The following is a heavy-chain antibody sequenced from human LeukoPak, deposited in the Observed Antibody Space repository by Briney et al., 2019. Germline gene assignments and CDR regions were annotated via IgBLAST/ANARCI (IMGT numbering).Heavy chain of an antibody. CDR1: GGSISGYY. D-gene: IGHD6-19*01. CDR3: ARRRYTSGQVDS. V-gene: IGHV4-59*08. CDR2: MYYSGST. Sequence: SETLSLTCTVSGGSISGYYWSWIRQPPGKGLEWIGYMYYSGSTNYNPSLKSRVTISVDTSKNQFSLKLSSVTAADTAVCYCARRRYTSGQVDSWGQGTLVTVSS. J-gene: IGHJ4*02.